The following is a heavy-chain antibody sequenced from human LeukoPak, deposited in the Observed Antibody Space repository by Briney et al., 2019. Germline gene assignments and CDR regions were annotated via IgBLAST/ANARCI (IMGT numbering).Heavy chain of an antibody. Sequence: PSETLSLTCTVSGGSISSGSYYWSWIRQPAGKGLEWIGRIYTSGSTNYSPSLKSRVTISVDTSKNQFSLKLSSVTAADTAVYYCARSKGAAALHWGQGTLVTVSS. CDR2: IYTSGST. V-gene: IGHV4-61*02. CDR3: ARSKGAAALH. J-gene: IGHJ4*02. D-gene: IGHD6-13*01. CDR1: GGSISSGSYY.